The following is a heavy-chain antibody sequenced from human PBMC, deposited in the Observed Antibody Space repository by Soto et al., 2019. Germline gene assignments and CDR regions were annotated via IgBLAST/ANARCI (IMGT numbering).Heavy chain of an antibody. V-gene: IGHV4-61*01. CDR2: IYYSGST. CDR1: GGSVSSGSYY. J-gene: IGHJ4*02. D-gene: IGHD1-1*01. Sequence: SETLSLTCTVSGGSVSSGSYYWSWIRQPPGKGLEWIGYIYYSGSTNYNPSLKNRVTISVDTSKNQFSLKLSSVTAADTAVYYCARIPTTGTVDYWGQGTLVTVSS. CDR3: ARIPTTGTVDY.